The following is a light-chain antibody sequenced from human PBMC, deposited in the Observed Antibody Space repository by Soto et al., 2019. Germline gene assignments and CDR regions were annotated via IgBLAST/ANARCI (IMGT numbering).Light chain of an antibody. CDR1: QNVSTY. Sequence: EIVLTQSPATLSLSPGERATLSCRASQNVSTYLAWYQQKPGQAPRLLLYDASNRATGIPARFSGSGSGTDFTLTISSLEPEDFAGYYCQQRTNWLTFGPGTKVDIK. CDR2: DAS. V-gene: IGKV3-11*01. J-gene: IGKJ3*01. CDR3: QQRTNWLT.